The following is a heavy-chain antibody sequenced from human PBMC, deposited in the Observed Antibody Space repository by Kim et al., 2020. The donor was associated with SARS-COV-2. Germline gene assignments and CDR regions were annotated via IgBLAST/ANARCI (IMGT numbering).Heavy chain of an antibody. CDR2: IYSDGTT. CDR3: ARESQSYCSGAGCRMSFFDY. J-gene: IGHJ4*02. CDR1: GFTVSNNY. V-gene: IGHV3-53*01. D-gene: IGHD2-8*02. Sequence: GGSLRLSCAASGFTVSNNYMSWVRQAPGKGLEWVSVIYSDGTTYYADSVKGRFTISRDSSKNTLYLQMNSLRAEDTAVYYCARESQSYCSGAGCRMSFFDYWGQGTLVSVSS.